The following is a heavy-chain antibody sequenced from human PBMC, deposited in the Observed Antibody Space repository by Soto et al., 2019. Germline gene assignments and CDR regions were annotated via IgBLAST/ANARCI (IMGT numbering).Heavy chain of an antibody. D-gene: IGHD2-15*01. CDR3: ARFDCSGGSCEVYYYYGMDV. J-gene: IGHJ6*02. CDR2: ISAYNGNT. CDR1: GYTFTSYG. V-gene: IGHV1-18*01. Sequence: QVQLVQSGAEVKKPGASVKVSCKASGYTFTSYGISWVRQAAGQGLEWMGWISAYNGNTNYAQKLQGRVTMTTDTSTSTAYMELRSLRSDDTAVYYCARFDCSGGSCEVYYYYGMDVWGQGTTVTVSS.